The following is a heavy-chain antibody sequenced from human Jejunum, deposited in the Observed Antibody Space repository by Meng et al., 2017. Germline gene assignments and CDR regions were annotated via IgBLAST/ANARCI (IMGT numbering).Heavy chain of an antibody. J-gene: IGHJ4*02. D-gene: IGHD1-14*01. CDR1: GFTFSSYG. CDR2: IWFDGSNK. V-gene: IGHV3-33*01. CDR3: ATTGEDGAGHDY. Sequence: VQLVESGGGLVQPGRSLRLSCAASGFTFSSYGMHWVRQAPGKGLEWVSLIWFDGSNKYYSESVKGRFTISRDNSKNTLYLQMNSLRAEDTAVYYCATTGEDGAGHDYWGQGTLVTVSS.